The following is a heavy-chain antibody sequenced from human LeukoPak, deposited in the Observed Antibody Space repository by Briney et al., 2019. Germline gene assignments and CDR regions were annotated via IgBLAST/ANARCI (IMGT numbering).Heavy chain of an antibody. D-gene: IGHD4-17*01. V-gene: IGHV7-4-1*02. CDR2: INTNTGNP. J-gene: IGHJ4*02. CDR3: ARVTSGDFARKGQFDY. CDR1: GYTFTSYA. Sequence: ASVKVSCKASGYTFTSYAMNWVRQAPGQGLEWMGWINTNTGNPTYAQGFTGRFVFSLDTSVSTAYLQISSLKAEDTAVYYCARVTSGDFARKGQFDYWGQGTLVTVSS.